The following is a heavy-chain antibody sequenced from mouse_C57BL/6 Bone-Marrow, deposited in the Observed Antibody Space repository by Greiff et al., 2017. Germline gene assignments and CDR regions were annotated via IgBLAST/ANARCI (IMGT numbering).Heavy chain of an antibody. CDR3: ARNYDGYLFDY. V-gene: IGHV1-42*01. D-gene: IGHD2-3*01. CDR1: GYSFTGYY. J-gene: IGHJ2*01. Sequence: VQLKQSGPELVKPGASVTISCKASGYSFTGYYMNWVKQSPEKSLEWIGEINPSTGGTTYNQKFKAKATLTVDKSSSTAYMQLKSLTSEDSAVNYCARNYDGYLFDYWGQGTTLTVSS. CDR2: INPSTGGT.